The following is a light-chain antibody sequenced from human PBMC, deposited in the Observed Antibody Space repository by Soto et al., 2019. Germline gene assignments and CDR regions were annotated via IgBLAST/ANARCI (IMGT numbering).Light chain of an antibody. CDR3: QQYNNWPT. V-gene: IGKV3-15*01. J-gene: IGKJ3*01. CDR1: QSVSSN. Sequence: DIVMTQSPATLSVSQGERATLSCRASQSVSSNLAWYQQKPGQAPRLLIYGASNRATGIPARFSGSGSGTEFTLTISSLQSEDFAVYYCQQYNNWPTFGPGTKVDIK. CDR2: GAS.